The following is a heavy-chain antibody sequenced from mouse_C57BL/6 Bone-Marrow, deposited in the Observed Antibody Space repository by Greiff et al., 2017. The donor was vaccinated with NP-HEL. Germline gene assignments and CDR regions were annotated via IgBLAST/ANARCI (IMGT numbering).Heavy chain of an antibody. Sequence: QVQLQQSGAELVRPGTSVKVSCKASGYAFTNYLIEWVKQRPGQGLEWIGVINPGSGGTNYNVKFKGKATLTADKSSSTAYMQLSSLTSEDSAVYFCARSGGRDYWGQGTTLTVSS. V-gene: IGHV1-54*01. D-gene: IGHD1-1*02. CDR1: GYAFTNYL. CDR3: ARSGGRDY. J-gene: IGHJ2*01. CDR2: INPGSGGT.